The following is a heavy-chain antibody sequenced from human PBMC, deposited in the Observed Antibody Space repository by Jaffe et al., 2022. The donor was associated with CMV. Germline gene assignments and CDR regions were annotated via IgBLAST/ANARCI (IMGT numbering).Heavy chain of an antibody. CDR2: INHSGST. CDR1: GGSFSGYY. V-gene: IGHV4-34*01. D-gene: IGHD1-1*01. CDR3: ARGVRGARETGTTSHYYYYGMDV. Sequence: QVQLQQWGAGLLKPSETLSLTCAVYGGSFSGYYWSWIRQPPGKGLEWIGEINHSGSTNYNPSLKSRVTISVDTSKNQFSLKLSSVTAADTAVYYCARGVRGARETGTTSHYYYYGMDVWGQGTTVTVSS. J-gene: IGHJ6*02.